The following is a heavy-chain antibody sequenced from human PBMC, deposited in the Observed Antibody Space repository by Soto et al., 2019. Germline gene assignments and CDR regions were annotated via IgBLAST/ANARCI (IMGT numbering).Heavy chain of an antibody. CDR3: AKDTGPN. V-gene: IGHV3-9*01. CDR1: GFTFNYA. J-gene: IGHJ4*02. Sequence: EVQLVESGGGLVQPGRSLRLSCAASGFTFNYAMHWVRQAPGKGLEWVSGISWNSNTIAYADSVKGRFTISRDNAKNSLYLQMNSLRAEDTAFYYCAKDTGPNWGQGTLVTVSS. CDR2: ISWNSNTI.